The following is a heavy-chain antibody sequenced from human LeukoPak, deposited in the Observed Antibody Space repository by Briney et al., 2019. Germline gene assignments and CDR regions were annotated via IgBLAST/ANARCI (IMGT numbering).Heavy chain of an antibody. CDR3: ARDKIVGATYFDY. CDR1: GFIFSNYA. Sequence: PGRSLRLSCAASGFIFSNYAIHWVRQAPGKGLEWVAAVSYDGNLQHYADAVKGRFTISRDNAKNSLYLQMNSLRVEDTAVYYCARDKIVGATYFDYWGQGTPVTVSS. J-gene: IGHJ4*02. V-gene: IGHV3-30*03. D-gene: IGHD1-26*01. CDR2: VSYDGNLQ.